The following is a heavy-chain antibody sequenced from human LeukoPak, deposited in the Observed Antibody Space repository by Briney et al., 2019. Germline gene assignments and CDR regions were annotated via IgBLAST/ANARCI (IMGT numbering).Heavy chain of an antibody. Sequence: PGGSLRLSCAASGFTFSSYAMHWVRQAPGKGPEWVAVISYDGSNKYYADSVKGRFTISRDNSKNTLYLQMNSLRAEDTAVYYCAREATVSGHPFFDYWGQGTLVTVSS. CDR1: GFTFSSYA. V-gene: IGHV3-30*04. D-gene: IGHD4-17*01. CDR2: ISYDGSNK. J-gene: IGHJ4*02. CDR3: AREATVSGHPFFDY.